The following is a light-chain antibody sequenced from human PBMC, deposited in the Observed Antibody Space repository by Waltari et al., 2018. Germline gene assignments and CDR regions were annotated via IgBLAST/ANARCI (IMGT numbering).Light chain of an antibody. CDR1: RNDVGSYNL. CDR3: CSYAGSTTSV. J-gene: IGLJ1*01. V-gene: IGLV2-23*02. CDR2: DVT. Sequence: QSALTQPASVSGSPGQSITISCTGTRNDVGSYNLVSWYQQHPGKAPKLMIYDVTKRPSGVSDRFSGSKSGNTASLTISGLQAEDEADYYCCSYAGSTTSVFGTGTTVSVL.